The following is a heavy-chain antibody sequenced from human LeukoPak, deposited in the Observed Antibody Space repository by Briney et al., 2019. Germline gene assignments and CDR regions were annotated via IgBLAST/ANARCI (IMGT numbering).Heavy chain of an antibody. J-gene: IGHJ3*02. D-gene: IGHD1-26*01. CDR2: IYTSGST. Sequence: SETLSLTCTVSGGSISSYYWSWIRQPAGKGLEWIGRIYTSGSTNYNPSLKSRVTMSVDTSKNQFSLKLSSVTAADTAVYYCAREYLVGAISDAFDTWGQGTMVTVSS. CDR1: GGSISSYY. CDR3: AREYLVGAISDAFDT. V-gene: IGHV4-4*07.